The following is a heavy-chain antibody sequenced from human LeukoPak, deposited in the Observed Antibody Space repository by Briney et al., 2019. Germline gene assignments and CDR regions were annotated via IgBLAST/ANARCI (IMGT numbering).Heavy chain of an antibody. Sequence: SETLSLTCAVYGGSFSGYYWTWIRQPPGKGLEWIGEIHHSGSTKYNPSLKSRVTISLDTSKNQFSLKLSSVTAADTAIYYCARDFSSSSTVYYYYYMDVWGKGTTVTVSS. V-gene: IGHV4-34*01. CDR3: ARDFSSSSTVYYYYYMDV. CDR1: GGSFSGYY. D-gene: IGHD6-6*01. CDR2: IHHSGST. J-gene: IGHJ6*03.